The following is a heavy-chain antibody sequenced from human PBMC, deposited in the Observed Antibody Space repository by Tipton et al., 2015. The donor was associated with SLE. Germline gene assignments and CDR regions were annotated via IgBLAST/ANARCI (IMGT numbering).Heavy chain of an antibody. CDR3: ARVSTEGLHFDQ. V-gene: IGHV4-4*07. CDR1: GDSINSHY. D-gene: IGHD4-17*01. J-gene: IGHJ4*02. Sequence: TLSLTCTVSGDSINSHYWSWIRQPAGKGLQWIGRIYPSGSINYNPSLKSRVTMSFDTSKNLFSLKLTSVTATDTAVYYCARVSTEGLHFDQWGQGTLVTVSS. CDR2: IYPSGSI.